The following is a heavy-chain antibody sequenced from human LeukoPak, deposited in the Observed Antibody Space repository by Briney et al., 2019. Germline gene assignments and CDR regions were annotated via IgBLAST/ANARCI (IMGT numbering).Heavy chain of an antibody. Sequence: ASVKVSCTASGYTFTSYGISWVRQAPGQGLEWMGWISAYNGNTNYAQKLQGRATMTTDTSTTTAYMELRSLRSDDTAVYYCARDGFAMVRGVHIDYWGQGTLVTVSS. V-gene: IGHV1-18*01. CDR3: ARDGFAMVRGVHIDY. D-gene: IGHD3-10*01. CDR2: ISAYNGNT. J-gene: IGHJ4*02. CDR1: GYTFTSYG.